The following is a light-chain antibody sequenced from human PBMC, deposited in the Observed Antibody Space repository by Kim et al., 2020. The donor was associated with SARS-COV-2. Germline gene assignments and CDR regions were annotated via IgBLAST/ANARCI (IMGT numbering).Light chain of an antibody. CDR2: GAS. V-gene: IGKV3-20*01. CDR1: QSVNSSC. Sequence: PGERATLFCRATQSVNSSCLAWCQQKLGQAPRLLICGASSRATGISDRFRVSGSGTDLTFSISRLEPEDFALYYCQQYGRSPLWTFGQGTKVYIK. J-gene: IGKJ1*01. CDR3: QQYGRSPLWT.